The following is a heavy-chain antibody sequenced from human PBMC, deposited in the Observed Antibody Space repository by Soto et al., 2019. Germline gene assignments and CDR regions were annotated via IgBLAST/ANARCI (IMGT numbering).Heavy chain of an antibody. V-gene: IGHV1-2*04. CDR1: GYTFTGYY. J-gene: IGHJ5*02. Sequence: AASVKVSCKASGYTFTGYYMQWVRQAPGQGLEWMGWINPNSGGTNYAQKFQGWVTMTRDTSISTAYMELSRLRSDDMAVYYCARGSHQLPPDDPWGQGTLVTVSS. CDR2: INPNSGGT. CDR3: ARGSHQLPPDDP. D-gene: IGHD2-2*01.